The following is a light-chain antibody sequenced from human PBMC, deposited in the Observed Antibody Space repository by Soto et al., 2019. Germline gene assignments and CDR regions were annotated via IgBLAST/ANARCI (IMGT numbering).Light chain of an antibody. CDR3: QRYGSSPLIT. Sequence: EVVLTQFPGTLSFSPGERATLSCRASQSVSSSSLAWYQQRPGQAPRLLIYGTSSRATGIPDRFSGSGSGTDFTLTISRLEPEDFAVYFCQRYGSSPLITFGQGTRLENK. CDR2: GTS. CDR1: QSVSSSS. V-gene: IGKV3-20*01. J-gene: IGKJ5*01.